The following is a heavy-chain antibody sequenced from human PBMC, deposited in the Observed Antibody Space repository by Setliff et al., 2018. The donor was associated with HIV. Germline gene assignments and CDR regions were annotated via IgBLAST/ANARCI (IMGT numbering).Heavy chain of an antibody. J-gene: IGHJ4*02. V-gene: IGHV7-4-1*02. CDR3: ARVGSYWSTFDY. CDR2: INTEAGNP. Sequence: ASVKVSCKASGYTLTTYGISWVRQAPGQGLEWMGWINTEAGNPMYAQGFTGRFVFSLDTSVSTAYLQINSLKTEDTAMYYCARVGSYWSTFDYWGQGALVTVSS. CDR1: GYTLTTYG. D-gene: IGHD1-26*01.